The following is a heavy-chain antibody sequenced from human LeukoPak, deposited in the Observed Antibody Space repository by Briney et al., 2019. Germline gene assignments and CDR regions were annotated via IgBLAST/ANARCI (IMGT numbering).Heavy chain of an antibody. CDR2: INPNSGGT. CDR1: GYTFTGYY. CDR3: ARIWVPADGRGVSFDY. D-gene: IGHD2-2*01. V-gene: IGHV1-2*02. J-gene: IGHJ4*02. Sequence: GASVKVSCKASGYTFTGYYMHWVRQAPGQGLEWMGWINPNSGGTNYAQKFQGRVTMTRDTSISTAYMELSRLRSDDTAVYYCARIWVPADGRGVSFDYWGQGTLVTVSS.